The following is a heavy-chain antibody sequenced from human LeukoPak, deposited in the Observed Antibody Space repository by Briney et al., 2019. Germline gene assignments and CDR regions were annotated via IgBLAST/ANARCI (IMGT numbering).Heavy chain of an antibody. J-gene: IGHJ4*02. CDR1: GYNFIGYY. CDR3: AREGERSGYQPFDY. Sequence: GASVKVPCKTSGYNFIGYYIHWVRQAPGQGLEWMGRINPNNGGTNYAQRFQGRVTMTRDASISTAYMDLSSLGSDDTAVYYCAREGERSGYQPFDYWGQGTLVTVSS. V-gene: IGHV1-2*06. CDR2: INPNNGGT. D-gene: IGHD3-22*01.